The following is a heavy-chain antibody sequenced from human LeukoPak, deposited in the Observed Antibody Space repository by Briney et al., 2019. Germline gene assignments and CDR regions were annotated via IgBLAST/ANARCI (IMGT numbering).Heavy chain of an antibody. Sequence: ASVKVSCKASGYTFTGYYMHWVRQAPGQGLEWMGWINPNSGGTNYAQKFQGRVTMTRDTSISTAYVELSRLRSDDTAVYYCARESFRGSYNWFDPWGQGTLVTVSS. CDR1: GYTFTGYY. CDR2: INPNSGGT. V-gene: IGHV1-2*02. J-gene: IGHJ5*02. CDR3: ARESFRGSYNWFDP.